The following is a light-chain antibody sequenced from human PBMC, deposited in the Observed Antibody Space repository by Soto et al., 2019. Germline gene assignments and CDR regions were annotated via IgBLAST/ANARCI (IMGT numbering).Light chain of an antibody. Sequence: QSALTQPPSVSGAPGQRVTISCTGSSSNIGAGYDVHWYQQLPGTAPKLVIYGNSNRPSGVPDRFSGSKSGTSASLAITGLQAEDEADYYCQYYDSSLSAYVFGPGTKVTVL. CDR3: QYYDSSLSAYV. J-gene: IGLJ1*01. CDR1: SSNIGAGYD. V-gene: IGLV1-40*01. CDR2: GNS.